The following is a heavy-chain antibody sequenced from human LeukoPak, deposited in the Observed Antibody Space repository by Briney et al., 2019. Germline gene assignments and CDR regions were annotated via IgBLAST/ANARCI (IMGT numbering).Heavy chain of an antibody. J-gene: IGHJ4*02. Sequence: SETLSLTCTVSGGSISSYYWSWIRQPPGKGLEWIGYIYYSGSTNYNPSLKSRVTISVDTSKNQFSLKLSSVTAADTAVYYCARCIAVASYYFDYWGQGTLVTVSS. CDR1: GGSISSYY. CDR3: ARCIAVASYYFDY. CDR2: IYYSGST. D-gene: IGHD6-19*01. V-gene: IGHV4-59*01.